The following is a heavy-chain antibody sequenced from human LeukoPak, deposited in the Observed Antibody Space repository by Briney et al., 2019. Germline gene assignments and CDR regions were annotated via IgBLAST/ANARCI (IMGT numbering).Heavy chain of an antibody. CDR1: GGTFSSYA. J-gene: IGHJ5*02. D-gene: IGHD3-3*01. CDR2: IIPIFGTA. Sequence: GASVKVSCKASGGTFSSYAISWVRQAPGQGLEWMGGIIPIFGTANDAQKFQGRVTITADESTSTAYMELSSLRSEDTAVYYCARGTFGVVINNWFDPWGQGTLVTVSS. V-gene: IGHV1-69*13. CDR3: ARGTFGVVINNWFDP.